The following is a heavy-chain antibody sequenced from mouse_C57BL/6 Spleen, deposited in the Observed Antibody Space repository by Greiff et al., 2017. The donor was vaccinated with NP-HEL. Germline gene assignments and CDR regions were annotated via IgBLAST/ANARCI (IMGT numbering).Heavy chain of an antibody. J-gene: IGHJ4*01. CDR2: IWSGGST. Sequence: QVQLKQSGPGLVQPSQCLSITCTVSGFSLTSYGVHWVRQPPGKGLEWLGVIWSGGSTDYNAAFISRLSISKDNSKSQVFFKMNSLQADDTAIYYCATTYYSKDYAMDYWGQGTSVTVSS. CDR1: GFSLTSYG. V-gene: IGHV2-4*01. CDR3: ATTYYSKDYAMDY. D-gene: IGHD2-5*01.